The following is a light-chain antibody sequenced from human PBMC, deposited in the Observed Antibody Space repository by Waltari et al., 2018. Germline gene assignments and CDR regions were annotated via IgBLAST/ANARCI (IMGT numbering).Light chain of an antibody. CDR1: LSISTW. V-gene: IGKV1-5*03. CDR3: QQYNSDSHS. CDR2: KAS. Sequence: DIQMTQSPSSLSAAVGDKVTITCLASLSISTWLAWFQLKPGKAPKLLIYKASNLESGVPSRFSGSGSGTEFTLTISSLLPEDFATYYCQQYNSDSHSFGQGTRLEIK. J-gene: IGKJ2*01.